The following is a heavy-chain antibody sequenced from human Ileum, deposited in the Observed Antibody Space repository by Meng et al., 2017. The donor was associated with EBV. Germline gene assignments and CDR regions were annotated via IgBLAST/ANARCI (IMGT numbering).Heavy chain of an antibody. V-gene: IGHV4-61*08. J-gene: IGHJ4*02. CDR1: GGSVRSGGNS. CDR3: ARDGYSSGSD. D-gene: IGHD6-19*01. CDR2: IYNSGST. Sequence: VQLKESAPGPVRPSETLSLTCSVSGGSVRSGGNSWSWIRQPPGKGLEWIGYIYNSGSTNYNPSLKSRVTISVDTSKNQFSLKLSSVTAADTAVYYCARDGYSSGSDWGQGTLVTVSS.